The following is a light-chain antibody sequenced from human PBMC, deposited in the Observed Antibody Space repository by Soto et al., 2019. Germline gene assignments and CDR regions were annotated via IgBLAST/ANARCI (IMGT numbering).Light chain of an antibody. J-gene: IGLJ1*01. CDR3: ATWDDGLSAYV. V-gene: IGLV1-44*01. CDR1: SSNIGDNT. Sequence: QSALTQPPSASGTPGQRVTFSCSGSSSNIGDNTVSWFQHLPRTAPKLLIFSNSQRPSGVPDRFSGAKSGTSASLAISGLQSEDEANYYCATWDDGLSAYVFGTGTKVTVL. CDR2: SNS.